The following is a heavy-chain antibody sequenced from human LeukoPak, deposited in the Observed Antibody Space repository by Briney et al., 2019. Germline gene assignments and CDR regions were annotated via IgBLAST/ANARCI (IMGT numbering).Heavy chain of an antibody. V-gene: IGHV4-59*01. CDR1: GGSLSSYY. Sequence: SETLSLTCTLSGGSLSSYYGSWLRPPPGKGLEWSGYIYYSGGTNYTPSLKSRVTISVDTSKNQFSLKLSSVTAADTAVYYCARDPLVRGVKHALDIWGQGTMVTVSS. J-gene: IGHJ3*02. CDR3: ARDPLVRGVKHALDI. CDR2: IYYSGGT. D-gene: IGHD3-10*01.